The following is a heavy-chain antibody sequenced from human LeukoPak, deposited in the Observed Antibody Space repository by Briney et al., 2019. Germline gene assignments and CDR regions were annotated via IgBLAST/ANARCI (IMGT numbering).Heavy chain of an antibody. J-gene: IGHJ3*02. V-gene: IGHV4-4*07. CDR3: ARDGAPGVEMATINAFDI. CDR2: IYTSGST. CDR1: GGSISSYY. Sequence: PSETLSLTCTVSGGSISSYYWSWIRQPAGKGLEWIGRIYTSGSTNYNPSLKSRVTMSVGTSKNQFSLKLSSVTAADTAVYYCARDGAPGVEMATINAFDIWGQGTMVTVSS. D-gene: IGHD5-24*01.